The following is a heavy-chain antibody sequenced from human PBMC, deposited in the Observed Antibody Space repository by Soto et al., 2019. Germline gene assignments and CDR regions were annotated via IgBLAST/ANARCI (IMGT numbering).Heavy chain of an antibody. Sequence: GGSLRLSCAASGFTFDDYAMHWVRQAPGKGLEWVSGISWNSGSIGYADSVKGRFTISRDNAKNSLYLQMNSLRAEDTALYYCAKTGTTVTYFDYWGQGTLVTVSS. CDR1: GFTFDDYA. CDR3: AKTGTTVTYFDY. D-gene: IGHD4-17*01. CDR2: ISWNSGSI. J-gene: IGHJ4*02. V-gene: IGHV3-9*01.